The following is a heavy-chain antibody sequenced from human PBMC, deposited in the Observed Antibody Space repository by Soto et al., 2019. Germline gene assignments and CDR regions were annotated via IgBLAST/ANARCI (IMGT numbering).Heavy chain of an antibody. CDR1: GASVTSTGYY. CDR3: ARVSAVSAEYYIDY. D-gene: IGHD6-19*01. V-gene: IGHV4-30-4*01. J-gene: IGHJ4*02. Sequence: QVQLRESGPGLMRPSQTLSLTCTVSGASVTSTGYYWTWIRQSPGKGLEWLGYILHNGNADYSPSLETRLSISLDWSKNQFSLKVISVSAADTAIYFCARVSAVSAEYYIDYWGQGALVTVSS. CDR2: ILHNGNA.